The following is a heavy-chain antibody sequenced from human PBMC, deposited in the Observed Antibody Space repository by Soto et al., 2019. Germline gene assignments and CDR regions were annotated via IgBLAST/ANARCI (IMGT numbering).Heavy chain of an antibody. J-gene: IGHJ6*03. D-gene: IGHD5-12*01. CDR2: IYYSGST. V-gene: IGHV4-39*01. CDR3: ASQNRGYGGYDPQTDYYYYMDV. Sequence: SETLSLTCTVSGGSISSSSYYWGWIRQPPGKGLEWIGSIYYSGSTYYNPSLKSRVTISVDTSKNQFSLKLSSVTAADTAVYYCASQNRGYGGYDPQTDYYYYMDVWGKGTTVTVSS. CDR1: GGSISSSSYY.